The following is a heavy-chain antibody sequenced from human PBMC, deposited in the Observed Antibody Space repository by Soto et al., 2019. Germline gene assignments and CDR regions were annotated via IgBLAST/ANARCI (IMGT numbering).Heavy chain of an antibody. D-gene: IGHD1-1*01. Sequence: PSETLPLTCTVSSGSLSSGRYYWNWLRQPPGKGLEWIGYIYYSGSTYYNPSLKSRVTISVDTSKNQFSLKLSSVTAADTAVYYCAIHPRYSPSDYYYYYMDVWGKGTTVT. J-gene: IGHJ6*03. CDR3: AIHPRYSPSDYYYYYMDV. V-gene: IGHV4-31*03. CDR2: IYYSGST. CDR1: SGSLSSGRYY.